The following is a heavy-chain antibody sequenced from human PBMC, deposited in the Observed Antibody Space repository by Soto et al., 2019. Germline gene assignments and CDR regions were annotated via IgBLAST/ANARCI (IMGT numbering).Heavy chain of an antibody. CDR1: GYSFTSYW. Sequence: EVQLVQSGAEVKKPGESLRISCKGSGYSFTSYWISWVRQMPGKGLEWMGRIDPSDSYTNYRPSFQGHVTISADKSISTAYLQWSNLKASDTAMYYCARRFYGSGTYEQFDYWGQGSLVTVSS. CDR3: ARRFYGSGTYEQFDY. CDR2: IDPSDSYT. V-gene: IGHV5-10-1*01. J-gene: IGHJ4*02. D-gene: IGHD3-10*01.